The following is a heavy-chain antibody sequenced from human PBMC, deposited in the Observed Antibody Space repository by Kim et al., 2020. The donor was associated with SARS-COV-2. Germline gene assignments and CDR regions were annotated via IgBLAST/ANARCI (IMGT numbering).Heavy chain of an antibody. J-gene: IGHJ1*01. CDR1: GFSFSDYY. CDR2: ISGSSTDI. Sequence: GGSLRLSCAASGFSFSDYYLNWVRQAPGKGPEWVSYISGSSTDINYADSVKGRFTVSRDNAKNALYLQMNNLRADDTAFYYCVRDSNGFRGGGYWGQGSL. V-gene: IGHV3-11*05. CDR3: VRDSNGFRGGGY. D-gene: IGHD3-10*01.